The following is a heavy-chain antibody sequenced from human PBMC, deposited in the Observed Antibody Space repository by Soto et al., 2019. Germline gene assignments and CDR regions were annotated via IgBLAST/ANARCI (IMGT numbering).Heavy chain of an antibody. Sequence: GGSLRLSCAASGFTFSNYGMHWARQAPGKGLEWVAAILYDGSNKYYADSVKGRFTISRDNSKNTLYLQMNSLRAEDTAVYYCAGGTYYFDYCRQGTLVTVSS. D-gene: IGHD1-26*01. CDR2: ILYDGSNK. J-gene: IGHJ4*02. CDR1: GFTFSNYG. V-gene: IGHV3-33*01. CDR3: AGGTYYFDY.